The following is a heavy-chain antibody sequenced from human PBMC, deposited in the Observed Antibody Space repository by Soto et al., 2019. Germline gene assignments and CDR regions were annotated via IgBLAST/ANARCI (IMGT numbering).Heavy chain of an antibody. CDR3: AKGGAIVAAGTRVYLYNAMDV. CDR1: GYTFTGYY. D-gene: IGHD1-26*01. V-gene: IGHV1-2*02. J-gene: IGHJ6*02. Sequence: QVQLVQSGTEVKRPGDSVKVSCKASGYTFTGYYVHWVRQAPGQGLEWMGWINPNSGDTYLAQRFQGRVTMNRDTSIGTAYMEQRGLTSDDTAEYYCAKGGAIVAAGTRVYLYNAMDVWGQVTTVTVSS. CDR2: INPNSGDT.